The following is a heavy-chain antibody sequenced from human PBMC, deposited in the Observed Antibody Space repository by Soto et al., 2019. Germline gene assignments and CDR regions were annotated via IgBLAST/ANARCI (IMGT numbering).Heavy chain of an antibody. CDR1: GFTFSNYA. V-gene: IGHV3-23*01. Sequence: PGGSLRLSCAASGFTFSNYAMGWVRQAPGKGLEWVSSISTSIDATYYADSVKGRFTISRDDSKNTLYLQMNSLRAEDTAVYYCAKDRNVAARNFDYWGQGTLVTVSS. D-gene: IGHD6-6*01. J-gene: IGHJ4*02. CDR3: AKDRNVAARNFDY. CDR2: ISTSIDAT.